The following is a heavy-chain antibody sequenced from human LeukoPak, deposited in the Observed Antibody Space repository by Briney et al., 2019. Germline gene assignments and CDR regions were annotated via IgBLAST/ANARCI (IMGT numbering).Heavy chain of an antibody. CDR3: ARGQTSSSYYFDY. CDR2: INHSGST. D-gene: IGHD6-6*01. V-gene: IGHV4-34*01. CDR1: GGSFSGYY. J-gene: IGHJ4*02. Sequence: SETLSLTCAVYGGSFSGYYWSWIRQPPGKGLEWIGEINHSGSTNYNPSLKSRVTISVDTSKNQFSLKLSSETAADTAVYYCARGQTSSSYYFDYWGQGTLVTVSS.